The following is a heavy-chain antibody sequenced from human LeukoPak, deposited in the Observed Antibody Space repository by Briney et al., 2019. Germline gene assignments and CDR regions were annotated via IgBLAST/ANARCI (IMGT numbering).Heavy chain of an antibody. CDR1: GFTFSSYW. CDR3: ARDPGPDDS. Sequence: GGSLRLSCVGSGFTFSSYWMHWVRRGPGKGLERVSSITWTSSYINYADSVKGRFTISRDNAKNSLFLQMNSLRAEDTAVYYCARDPGPDDSWGQGTLVTVSS. V-gene: IGHV3-21*01. J-gene: IGHJ4*02. CDR2: ITWTSSYI.